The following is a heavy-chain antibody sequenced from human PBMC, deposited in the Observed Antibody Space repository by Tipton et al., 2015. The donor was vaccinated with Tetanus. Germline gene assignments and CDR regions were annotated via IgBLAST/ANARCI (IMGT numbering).Heavy chain of an antibody. CDR2: ISGSSTFI. J-gene: IGHJ4*02. CDR1: GFSFSSSS. D-gene: IGHD3-16*02. Sequence: SLRLSCAGSGFSFSSSSMNWVRQAPGKGPEWVASISGSSTFIYYADSVKGRFTISRDNSKNTLYLQMSNLRAEDTAVYYCARDYPDFDYWGQGTLVTVSS. CDR3: ARDYPDFDY. V-gene: IGHV3-21*04.